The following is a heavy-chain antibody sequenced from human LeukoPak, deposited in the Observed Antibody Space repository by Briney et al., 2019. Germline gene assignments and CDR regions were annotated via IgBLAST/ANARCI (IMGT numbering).Heavy chain of an antibody. V-gene: IGHV3-9*01. CDR3: AKDFPFNY. CDR2: ISWNSGSI. CDR1: GFTFDDYA. J-gene: IGHJ4*02. Sequence: SLRLSCAASGFTFDDYALHWVQQAPGKGLEWVSGISWNSGSIGYADSVKGRFTISRDNAKNSLYLQMNSLRAEDTALYYCAKDFPFNYWGQGTLVTVSS.